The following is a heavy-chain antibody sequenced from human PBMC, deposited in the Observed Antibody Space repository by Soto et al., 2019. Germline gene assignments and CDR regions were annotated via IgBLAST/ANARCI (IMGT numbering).Heavy chain of an antibody. V-gene: IGHV6-1*01. CDR2: TYYRSKWYN. CDR1: GDSVSSNSAA. J-gene: IGHJ6*02. D-gene: IGHD6-19*01. Sequence: SQTLSLTCAISGDSVSSNSAAWNWIRQSPSRGLEWLGRTYYRSKWYNDYAVSVKSRITINPDTSKNQFSLQLNSVTPEDTAVYYCARDPIAVAPGLYYYYGMDVWGQGTTVTVSS. CDR3: ARDPIAVAPGLYYYYGMDV.